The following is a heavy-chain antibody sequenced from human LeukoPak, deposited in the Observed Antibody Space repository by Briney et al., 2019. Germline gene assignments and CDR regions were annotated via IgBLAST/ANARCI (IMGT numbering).Heavy chain of an antibody. D-gene: IGHD3-3*01. CDR2: IVYSGGT. J-gene: IGHJ5*02. V-gene: IGHV4-39*07. CDR3: ARGPSITIFGVVMYTWFDP. CDR1: GGSISSSSYY. Sequence: PSETMSLTCTVYGGSISSSSYYWGWIRQPPGKGLEWIGSIVYSGGTYFSPSLRSRVTLSVDTSKNQFSLNLISVTAADTAVYYCARGPSITIFGVVMYTWFDPWGQGTPVSVSS.